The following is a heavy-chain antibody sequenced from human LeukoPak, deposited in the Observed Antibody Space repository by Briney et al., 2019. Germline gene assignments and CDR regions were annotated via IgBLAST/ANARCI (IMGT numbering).Heavy chain of an antibody. CDR2: ISGSGGST. Sequence: GGSLRLSCAASGFTFSSYAMSWVRQAPGKGLEWVSAISGSGGSTYYADSVKGRFTISRDNSKNTLYLQMNSLRAEDTAVYYCAKVGRTRITMIVVVNREDSYFDYWGQGTLVTVSS. CDR1: GFTFSSYA. V-gene: IGHV3-23*01. J-gene: IGHJ4*02. CDR3: AKVGRTRITMIVVVNREDSYFDY. D-gene: IGHD3-22*01.